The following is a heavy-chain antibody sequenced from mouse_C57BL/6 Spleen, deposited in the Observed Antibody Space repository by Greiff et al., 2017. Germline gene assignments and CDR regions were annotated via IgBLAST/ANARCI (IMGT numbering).Heavy chain of an antibody. CDR1: GFTFSDYG. J-gene: IGHJ4*01. D-gene: IGHD3-3*01. V-gene: IGHV5-17*01. CDR3: ARRDYYYAMDY. CDR2: ISSGSSTI. Sequence: EVQLQESGGGLVKPGGSLKLSCAASGFTFSDYGMHWVRQAPEKGLEWVAYISSGSSTIYYADTVKGRFTISRDNAKNSLFLQMTSLRSEDAAMYYCARRDYYYAMDYWGKGTSVTVSS.